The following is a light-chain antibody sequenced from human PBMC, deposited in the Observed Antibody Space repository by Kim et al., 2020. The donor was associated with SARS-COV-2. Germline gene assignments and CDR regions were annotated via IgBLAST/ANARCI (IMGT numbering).Light chain of an antibody. J-gene: IGLJ3*02. CDR3: QTWGTGTWG. CDR1: SGHSSYA. Sequence: QLVLTQSPSASASLGASVKLTCTLSSGHSSYAIAWHQQQPEKGPRYLMKLNSDGSHSKGDGIPDRFSGSSSGAERYLTISSLQSEDEADYYCQTWGTGTWGSGGGTKLTVL. V-gene: IGLV4-69*01. CDR2: LNSDGSH.